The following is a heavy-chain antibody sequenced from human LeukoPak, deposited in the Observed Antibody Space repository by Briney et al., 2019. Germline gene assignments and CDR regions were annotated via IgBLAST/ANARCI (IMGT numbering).Heavy chain of an antibody. CDR1: GYSISSGYH. CDR2: VFQSGST. CDR3: ARERSSSWFIEF. D-gene: IGHD6-13*01. V-gene: IGHV4-38-2*02. Sequence: SETLSLTCDVSGYSISSGYHWGWIRPPPGKGLEWIGNVFQSGSTYYNPSLKSRVTISVDTSKNQFSLKLTSVTAADTAVYYCARERSSSWFIEFWGQGILVTVSS. J-gene: IGHJ4*02.